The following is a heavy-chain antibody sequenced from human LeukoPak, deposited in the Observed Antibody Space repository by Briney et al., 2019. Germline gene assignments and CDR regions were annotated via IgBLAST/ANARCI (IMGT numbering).Heavy chain of an antibody. J-gene: IGHJ5*02. Sequence: ASVKVSCKASGYTFTSYGISWVRQAPGQGLEWMGWNSAYNGNTNYAQKLQGRVTMTTDTSTSTAYMELRSLRSDDTAVYYCARDIILYSGYDLNPWGQGTLVTVSS. V-gene: IGHV1-18*01. D-gene: IGHD5-12*01. CDR3: ARDIILYSGYDLNP. CDR2: NSAYNGNT. CDR1: GYTFTSYG.